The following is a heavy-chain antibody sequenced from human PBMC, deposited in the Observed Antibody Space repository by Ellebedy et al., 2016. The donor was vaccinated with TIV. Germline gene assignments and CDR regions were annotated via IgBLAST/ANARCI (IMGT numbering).Heavy chain of an antibody. V-gene: IGHV4-61*01. J-gene: IGHJ6*02. D-gene: IGHD4-17*01. CDR1: GGSVSSGSYY. CDR3: ARDPLPPCYGDYVCGMDV. Sequence: SETLSLTCTVSGGSVSSGSYYWSWIRQPPGKGLEWIGYIYYSGSTNYNPSLKSRVTISVDTSKNQFSLKLSSVTAADTAVYYCARDPLPPCYGDYVCGMDVWGQGTTVTVSS. CDR2: IYYSGST.